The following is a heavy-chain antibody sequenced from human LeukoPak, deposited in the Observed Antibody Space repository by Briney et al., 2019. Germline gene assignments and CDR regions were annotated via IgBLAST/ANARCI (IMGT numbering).Heavy chain of an antibody. CDR2: ISGSGGST. V-gene: IGHV3-23*01. CDR3: AKDRDTMVRGVRMADY. J-gene: IGHJ4*02. Sequence: GGSLRLSCAASGFTFSSYAMSWVRQAPGKGLEWVSAISGSGGSTYYADSVKGRFTISRDNSKNTLYLQMNSLRAEDTAVYYCAKDRDTMVRGVRMADYWGQGTLVTVSS. D-gene: IGHD3-10*01. CDR1: GFTFSSYA.